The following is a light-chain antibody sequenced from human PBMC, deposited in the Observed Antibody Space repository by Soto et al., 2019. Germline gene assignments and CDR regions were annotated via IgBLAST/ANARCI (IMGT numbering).Light chain of an antibody. V-gene: IGLV1-40*01. CDR3: QSHDNSLSGHVA. J-gene: IGLJ2*01. Sequence: QSVLTQPPSVSGAPGQRVTISCTGSSSNIGAGYDVHWYQQLPGTAPKLLIYGNSNRPSGVPDRFSGSKSGTSASLAITGLEAEDEADYDCQSHDNSLSGHVAFGGGTKLTVL. CDR1: SSNIGAGYD. CDR2: GNS.